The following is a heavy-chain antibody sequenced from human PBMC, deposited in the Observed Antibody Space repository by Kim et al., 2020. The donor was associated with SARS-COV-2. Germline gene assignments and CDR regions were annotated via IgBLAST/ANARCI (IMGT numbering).Heavy chain of an antibody. CDR2: IYPGDSDT. V-gene: IGHV5-51*01. J-gene: IGHJ3*02. CDR1: GYSFTSYW. Sequence: GESLKISCKGSGYSFTSYWIGWVRQMPGKGLEWMGIIYPGDSDTRYSPSFQGQVTISADKSISTAYLQWSSLKASDTAMYYCARTPNVVPVYGDYVPVAFDIWGQGTMVTVSS. D-gene: IGHD4-17*01. CDR3: ARTPNVVPVYGDYVPVAFDI.